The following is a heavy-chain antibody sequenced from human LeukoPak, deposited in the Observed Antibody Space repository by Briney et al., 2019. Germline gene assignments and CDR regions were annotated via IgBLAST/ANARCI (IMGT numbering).Heavy chain of an antibody. D-gene: IGHD3-10*02. Sequence: SETLSLTCTVSGGSISAYYWSWIRQPPGKGLEWIGYINYSGDTNYNPSLKSQVTISVATSKNQLYLKMSSVTAADTAVYYCASFSWCSGSYNHEAIWSWFDPWGQGTLVIVSS. V-gene: IGHV4-59*08. CDR2: INYSGDT. CDR3: ASFSWCSGSYNHEAIWSWFDP. CDR1: GGSISAYY. J-gene: IGHJ5*02.